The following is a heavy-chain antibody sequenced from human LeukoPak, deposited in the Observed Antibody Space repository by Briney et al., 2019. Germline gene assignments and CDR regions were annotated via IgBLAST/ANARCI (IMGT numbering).Heavy chain of an antibody. CDR2: IIPIFGIA. CDR3: ARDTATTVTIYYYYYGMDV. Sequence: WASVKVSCKASGGTFSSYAISWVRQAPGQGLEWMGRIIPIFGIANYAQKFQGRVTITADKSTSTAYMELSSLRSEDTAVYYCARDTATTVTIYYYYYGMDVWGQGTTVTVSS. CDR1: GGTFSSYA. V-gene: IGHV1-69*04. J-gene: IGHJ6*02. D-gene: IGHD4-11*01.